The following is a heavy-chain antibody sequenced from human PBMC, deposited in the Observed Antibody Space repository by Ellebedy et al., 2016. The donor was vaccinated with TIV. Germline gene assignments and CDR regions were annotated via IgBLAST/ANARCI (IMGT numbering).Heavy chain of an antibody. D-gene: IGHD6-19*01. CDR3: ARDRDRGAVAGRRGYAFDI. CDR2: IIPIFGTA. V-gene: IGHV1-69*05. Sequence: ASVKVSCKASGGTFSSYAISWVRQAPGQGLEWMGGIIPIFGTANYAQKLQGRVSLTTDTSTSTAYMELRSLRSDDRAVYYCARDRDRGAVAGRRGYAFDIWGQGTMVTVSS. J-gene: IGHJ3*02. CDR1: GGTFSSYA.